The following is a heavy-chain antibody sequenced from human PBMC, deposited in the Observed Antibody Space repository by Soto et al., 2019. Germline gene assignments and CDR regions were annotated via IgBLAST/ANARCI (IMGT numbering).Heavy chain of an antibody. CDR2: IKQDGSQK. CDR3: ASAYYYDSSGYSPGGY. V-gene: IGHV3-7*01. Sequence: GGSLRLSCAGSGLTFSSYWMSWVRQAPGKGLEWVANIKQDGSQKYYVDSVKGQFTISRDNAKNSLYLQMNSLRVEDTAVYYCASAYYYDSSGYSPGGYWGQGTLVTVSS. D-gene: IGHD3-22*01. J-gene: IGHJ4*02. CDR1: GLTFSSYW.